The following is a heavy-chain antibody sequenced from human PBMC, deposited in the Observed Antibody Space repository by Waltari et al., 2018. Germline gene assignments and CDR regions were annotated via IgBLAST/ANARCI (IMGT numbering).Heavy chain of an antibody. CDR1: GFSFGRYW. V-gene: IGHV3-7*01. Sequence: EVQLVESGGGLVQPGGSLRLPCAASGFSFGRYWMGWVRQAPGKGLEWGADIKGDGSRKYYLDSVRGRFSISRDNTKNSVDLQMNSLRAEDTAVYYCARDDSSSGSYDAFDIWGQGTMVAVSS. J-gene: IGHJ3*02. D-gene: IGHD3-22*01. CDR2: IKGDGSRK. CDR3: ARDDSSSGSYDAFDI.